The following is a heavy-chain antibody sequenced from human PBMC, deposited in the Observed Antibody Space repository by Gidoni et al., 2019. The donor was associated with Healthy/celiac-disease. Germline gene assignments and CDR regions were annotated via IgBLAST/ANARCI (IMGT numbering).Heavy chain of an antibody. CDR3: ARSRSSWYRYYYGMDV. D-gene: IGHD6-13*01. J-gene: IGHJ6*02. Sequence: QVTLRESGPALVKPTQTLTLTCTLSGFSLSTSGMCVSWIRQPPGKALEWLARIDWDDDKYYSTSLKTRLTISKDTSTNQVVLTLTNMDPVDTATYYCARSRSSWYRYYYGMDVWGQGTTVTVSS. CDR1: GFSLSTSGMC. V-gene: IGHV2-70*15. CDR2: IDWDDDK.